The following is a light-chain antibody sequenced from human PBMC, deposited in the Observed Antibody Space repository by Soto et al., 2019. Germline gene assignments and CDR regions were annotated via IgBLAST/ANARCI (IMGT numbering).Light chain of an antibody. CDR3: QQYGSSPRT. J-gene: IGKJ1*01. Sequence: EIVLTQSPGTLSLSPGQRATLSCRASQIVSSSYLAWYQQKPGQAPRLLIYGASSRATGIPDRFSGSGSGTDFTLTISRLEPEDVAVYYCQQYGSSPRTLGQGTKVDIK. CDR1: QIVSSSY. CDR2: GAS. V-gene: IGKV3-20*01.